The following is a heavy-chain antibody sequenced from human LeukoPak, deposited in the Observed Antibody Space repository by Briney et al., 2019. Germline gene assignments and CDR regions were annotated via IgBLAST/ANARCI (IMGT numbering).Heavy chain of an antibody. CDR2: FDPEDGET. V-gene: IGHV1-24*01. Sequence: ASVKVSCKVSGYTLTELSMHWVRQAPGKGLEWMGGFDPEDGETIYAQKFQGRVTMTEDTSTDTAYMELSSLRSEDTAVYYCATESYGGNSRWFDPWGQGTLVTVSS. D-gene: IGHD4-23*01. CDR1: GYTLTELS. J-gene: IGHJ5*02. CDR3: ATESYGGNSRWFDP.